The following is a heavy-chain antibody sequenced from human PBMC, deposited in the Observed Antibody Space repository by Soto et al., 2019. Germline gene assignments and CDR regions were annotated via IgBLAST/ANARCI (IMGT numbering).Heavy chain of an antibody. CDR1: GGSFSGDY. V-gene: IGHV4-34*01. J-gene: IGHJ2*01. CDR2: INDRGSI. CDR3: ARESHDILTGPPWVWYFDL. D-gene: IGHD3-9*01. Sequence: QVQLQQWGAGPLRPLETLSLTCGVSGGSFSGDYWAWIRQSPGKGLEWIGEINDRGSINYNPSLKSRVSISVDTSKNHYSLNLRSVTAADTAAYYCARESHDILTGPPWVWYFDLWGRGTLVTVSS.